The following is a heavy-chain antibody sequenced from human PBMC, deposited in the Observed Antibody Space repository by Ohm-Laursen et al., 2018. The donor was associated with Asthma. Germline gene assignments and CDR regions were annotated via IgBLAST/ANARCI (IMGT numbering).Heavy chain of an antibody. CDR1: GGSFSGYY. CDR2: INHSGST. Sequence: GTLSLTCAVYGGSFSGYYWSWIRQPPGKRLEWIGEINHSGSTNYNPSLKSRVTISVDTSKNKFSLKLSSVTTADTAVYYCSIRDRYYYDSSGPYYFDYWGQGTLVTVSS. D-gene: IGHD3-22*01. J-gene: IGHJ4*02. V-gene: IGHV4-34*01. CDR3: SIRDRYYYDSSGPYYFDY.